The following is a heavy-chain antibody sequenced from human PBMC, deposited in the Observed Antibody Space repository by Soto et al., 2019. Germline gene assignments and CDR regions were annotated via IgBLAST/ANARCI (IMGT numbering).Heavy chain of an antibody. CDR3: ARDQRIGGYKDY. Sequence: GGSLRLSCAASGFTFSSYEMNWVRQAPGKGLEWVSYISSSGSTIYYADSVKDRFTISRDNAKNSLYLQMNSLRAEDTAVYYCARDQRIGGYKDYWGQGTLVTVSS. D-gene: IGHD3-10*01. CDR1: GFTFSSYE. CDR2: ISSSGSTI. V-gene: IGHV3-48*03. J-gene: IGHJ4*02.